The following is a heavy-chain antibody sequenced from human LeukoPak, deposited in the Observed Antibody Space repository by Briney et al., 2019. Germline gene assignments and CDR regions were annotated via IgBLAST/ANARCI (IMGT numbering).Heavy chain of an antibody. CDR2: ISYDGSNK. Sequence: GGSLRLSCAASGFTFSSYAMHWVRQAPGKGLEWVAVISYDGSNKYYADSVKGRFTISRDNSKNTLYLQMSSLRAEDTAVYYCARAFCRIAAAGPCEYFDYWGQGTLVTVSS. CDR1: GFTFSSYA. J-gene: IGHJ4*02. V-gene: IGHV3-30-3*01. D-gene: IGHD6-13*01. CDR3: ARAFCRIAAAGPCEYFDY.